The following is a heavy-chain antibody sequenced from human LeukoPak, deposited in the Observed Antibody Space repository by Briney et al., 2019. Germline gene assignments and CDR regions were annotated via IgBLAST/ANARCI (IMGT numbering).Heavy chain of an antibody. D-gene: IGHD3-10*01. CDR1: GYTFTGYY. J-gene: IGHJ4*02. V-gene: IGHV1-2*02. CDR3: ARELEYYYGSGSFDY. Sequence: GASVKVSCKASGYTFTGYYMHWVRQAPGQGLEWMGWINPNSGGTNYAQKFQGRVTMTRDTSISTAYMELSRLRSDDTAVYYCARELEYYYGSGSFDYWGQGTLVTVSS. CDR2: INPNSGGT.